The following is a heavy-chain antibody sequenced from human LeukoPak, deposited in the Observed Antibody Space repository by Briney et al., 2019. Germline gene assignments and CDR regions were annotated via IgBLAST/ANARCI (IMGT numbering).Heavy chain of an antibody. V-gene: IGHV3-30-3*01. D-gene: IGHD6-13*01. CDR2: ISYDRSNK. Sequence: GGSLRLSCAASGFTFSSYAMHWVRQAPGKGLEWVAVISYDRSNKYYADSVKGRFTISRDNSKNTLYLQMNSLRAEDTAVYYCARDRGPGIAAAGIDYWGQGTLVTVSS. CDR1: GFTFSSYA. J-gene: IGHJ4*02. CDR3: ARDRGPGIAAAGIDY.